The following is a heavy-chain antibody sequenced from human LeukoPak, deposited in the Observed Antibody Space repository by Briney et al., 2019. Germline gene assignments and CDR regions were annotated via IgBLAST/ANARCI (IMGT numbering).Heavy chain of an antibody. CDR1: GYTFTSYG. D-gene: IGHD4-17*01. CDR3: ARDRLDNGSGDHLDY. V-gene: IGHV1-18*01. J-gene: IGHJ4*02. CDR2: ISAYNGNT. Sequence: ASVKVSCKASGYTFTSYGISWVRQAHGQGLEWMGWISAYNGNTNYAQKLQGRVTMTTDTSTSTAYMELRSLRSDDTAVYYCARDRLDNGSGDHLDYWGQGTLVTVSS.